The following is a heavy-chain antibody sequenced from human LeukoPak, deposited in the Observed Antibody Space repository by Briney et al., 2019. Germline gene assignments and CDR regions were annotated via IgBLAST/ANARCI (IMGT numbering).Heavy chain of an antibody. CDR1: GFTFSSYS. CDR3: ARDHASGIQLWFRYFDY. D-gene: IGHD5-18*01. V-gene: IGHV3-21*01. J-gene: IGHJ4*02. Sequence: PGGSLRLSCAASGFTFSSYSMNWVRQAPGKGLEWVSSISSSSSYIYYADSVKGRFTISRDNAKNSLYLQMNSLRAEDTAVYYCARDHASGIQLWFRYFDYWGQGTLVTVSS. CDR2: ISSSSSYI.